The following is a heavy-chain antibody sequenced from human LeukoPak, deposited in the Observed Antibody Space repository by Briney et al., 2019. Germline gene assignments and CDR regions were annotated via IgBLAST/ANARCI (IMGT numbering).Heavy chain of an antibody. CDR2: IYYSGST. J-gene: IGHJ4*02. Sequence: SQTLSLTCTVTGGSISSGGYYWSWIRQHPGKGLEWIGYIYYSGSTYYNPSLKSRVTISVDTSKNQFSLKLSSVTAADTAVYYCARVDTAEGLEWGQGTLVTVSS. CDR3: ARVDTAEGLE. CDR1: GGSISSGGYY. V-gene: IGHV4-31*03. D-gene: IGHD5-18*01.